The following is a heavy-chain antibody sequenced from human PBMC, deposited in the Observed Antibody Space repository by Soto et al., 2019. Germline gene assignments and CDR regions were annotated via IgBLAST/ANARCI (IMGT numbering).Heavy chain of an antibody. CDR2: IWYDGSNK. CDR1: GFTFSSYG. V-gene: IGHV3-33*01. Sequence: GGSLRLSCAASGFTFSSYGMHWVRQAPGKGLEWVAVIWYDGSNKYYADSVKGRFTISRDNSKNTLYLQMNSLRAEDTAVYYCAREVVVAANNWFDPWGQGTLVTVSS. D-gene: IGHD2-15*01. J-gene: IGHJ5*02. CDR3: AREVVVAANNWFDP.